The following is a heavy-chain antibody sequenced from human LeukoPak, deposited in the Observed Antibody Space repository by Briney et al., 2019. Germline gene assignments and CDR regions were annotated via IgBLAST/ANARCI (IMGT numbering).Heavy chain of an antibody. D-gene: IGHD2-2*01. CDR2: ISGSGGST. V-gene: IGHV3-23*01. Sequence: PGGSLRLSCAASGFTFSSYAMSWVRQAPGKGLEWVSAISGSGGSTYYADSVKGRFTISRDNSENTLYLQMNSLRAEDTAVYHCAKDAEGAIGSWFDPWGQGTLVTVSS. CDR3: AKDAEGAIGSWFDP. CDR1: GFTFSSYA. J-gene: IGHJ5*02.